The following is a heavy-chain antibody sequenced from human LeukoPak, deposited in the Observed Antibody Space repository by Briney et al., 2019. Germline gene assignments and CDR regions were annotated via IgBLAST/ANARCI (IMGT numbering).Heavy chain of an antibody. J-gene: IGHJ6*03. CDR3: AGASYYCGSGSKRGYYYNYYMDV. CDR2: IYYSGST. Sequence: SETLSLTCTVSGGSISNYYWSWIRQPPGKGLEWIGYIYYSGSTNYNPSLKSRVTISVDTSKNQFALKLSSVTAADTAVYYCAGASYYCGSGSKRGYYYNYYMDVWGKGTTVTVSS. CDR1: GGSISNYY. D-gene: IGHD3-10*01. V-gene: IGHV4-59*01.